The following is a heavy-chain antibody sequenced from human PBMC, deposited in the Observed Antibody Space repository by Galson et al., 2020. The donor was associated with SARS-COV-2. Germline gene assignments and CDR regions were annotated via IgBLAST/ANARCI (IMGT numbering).Heavy chain of an antibody. CDR3: AKDGEAGNSYYYFDY. J-gene: IGHJ4*02. CDR1: GFTFSSYA. D-gene: IGHD3-10*01. CDR2: IIYSGGST. Sequence: GGSLTLSCAASGFTFSSYAMSWVSQAPGKGLEWVSIIYSGGSTYYADSAKGRFTISRDNSKNTLYLQMNSLRPEDTAIYYCAKDGEAGNSYYYFDYWGQGTLVTVSS. V-gene: IGHV3-23*03.